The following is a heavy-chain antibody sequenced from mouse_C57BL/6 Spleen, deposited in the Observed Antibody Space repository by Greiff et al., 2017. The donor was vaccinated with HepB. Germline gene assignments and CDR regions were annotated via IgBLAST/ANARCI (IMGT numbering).Heavy chain of an antibody. J-gene: IGHJ2*01. V-gene: IGHV5-4*01. CDR3: ARDRSDYDNFDY. CDR2: ISDGGSYT. D-gene: IGHD2-4*01. Sequence: DVHLVESGGGLVKPGGSLKLSCAASGFTFSSYAMSWVRQTPEKRLEWVATISDGGSYTYYPDNVKGRFTISRDNAKNNLYLQMSHLKSEDTAMYYCARDRSDYDNFDYWGQGTTLTVSS. CDR1: GFTFSSYA.